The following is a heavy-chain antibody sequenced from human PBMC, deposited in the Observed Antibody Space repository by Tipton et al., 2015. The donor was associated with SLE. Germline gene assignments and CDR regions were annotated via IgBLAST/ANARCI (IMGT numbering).Heavy chain of an antibody. D-gene: IGHD2-15*01. Sequence: GSLRLSCAASGFTFSSYSTNWVRQAPGKGLEWVSSISSSSSYIYYADSLKGRFTISRDNAKNSLYLQMNSLRTEDTAVYYCARGEGAGGAFDIWGQGTVVTVSS. CDR2: ISSSSSYI. J-gene: IGHJ3*02. CDR1: GFTFSSYS. V-gene: IGHV3-21*01. CDR3: ARGEGAGGAFDI.